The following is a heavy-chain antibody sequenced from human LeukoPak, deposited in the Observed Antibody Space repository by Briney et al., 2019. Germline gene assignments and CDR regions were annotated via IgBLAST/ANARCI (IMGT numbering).Heavy chain of an antibody. CDR3: ARDSDIVVVPAANPNSYNWFDP. Sequence: ATVKVSCKASGYTFTGYYMHWVRQAPGQGRWWMGWVNPNSGGTNYAQKFQGRVSMTRDTSISTAYMEQSRLRSDDTAVYYCARDSDIVVVPAANPNSYNWFDPWGQGTLVTVSS. CDR2: VNPNSGGT. CDR1: GYTFTGYY. V-gene: IGHV1-2*02. D-gene: IGHD2-2*01. J-gene: IGHJ5*02.